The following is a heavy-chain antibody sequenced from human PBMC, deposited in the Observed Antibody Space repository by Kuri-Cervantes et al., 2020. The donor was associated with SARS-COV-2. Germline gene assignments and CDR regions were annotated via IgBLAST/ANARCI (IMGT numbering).Heavy chain of an antibody. Sequence: SETLSLTCTVSGGSISSYYWSWIRQPAGKGLEWIGRIYTSGSTRYNPSLKSRVSISVDTSKNQLSLKLSSVTAADTAVYYRARDPRAVAGFDSWGQGTLVTVSS. D-gene: IGHD6-13*01. V-gene: IGHV4-4*07. CDR2: IYTSGST. J-gene: IGHJ4*02. CDR1: GGSISSYY. CDR3: ARDPRAVAGFDS.